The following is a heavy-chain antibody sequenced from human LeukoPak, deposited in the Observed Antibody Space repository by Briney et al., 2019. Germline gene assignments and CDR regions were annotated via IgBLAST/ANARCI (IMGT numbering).Heavy chain of an antibody. J-gene: IGHJ5*01. CDR1: GHTFTGYY. D-gene: IGHD3-22*01. Sequence: GASVKVSCKASGHTFTGYYIHWLRQAPGQGLEWMGWINPISSGTFFSQKFQGRVTVTRDTSISTAYMEISRLRSDDTAVYFCARYRDRGGVVPGLMPWGGHFDSWGQGTLVTVSS. CDR3: ARYRDRGGVVPGLMPWGGHFDS. CDR2: INPISSGT. V-gene: IGHV1-2*02.